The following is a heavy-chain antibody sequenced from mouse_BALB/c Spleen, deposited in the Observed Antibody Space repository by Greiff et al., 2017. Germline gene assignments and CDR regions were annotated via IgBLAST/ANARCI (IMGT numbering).Heavy chain of an antibody. D-gene: IGHD2-14*01. V-gene: IGHV3-8*02. Sequence: EVKLVESGPSLVKPSQTLSLTCSVTGDSITSGYWNWIRKFPGNKLEYMGYISYSGSTYYNPSLKSRISITRDTSKNQYYLQLNSVTTEDTATYYCARSYYRYEGFAYWGQGTLVTVSA. CDR1: GDSITSGY. CDR3: ARSYYRYEGFAY. J-gene: IGHJ3*01. CDR2: ISYSGST.